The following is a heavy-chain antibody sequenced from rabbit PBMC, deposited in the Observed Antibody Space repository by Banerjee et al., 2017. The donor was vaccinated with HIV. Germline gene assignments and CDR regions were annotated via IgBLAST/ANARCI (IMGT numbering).Heavy chain of an antibody. CDR2: IYTGDGST. Sequence: QEQLEESGGDLVKPEGSLTLTCTASGFSFSNKYVMCWVRQAPGKGPEWIGCIYTGDGSTDYASWAKGRFTISKTSSTTVTLQMTSLTAADTATYFCARDAGYVGAGYGFRLWGQGTLVTVS. V-gene: IGHV1S45*01. D-gene: IGHD6-1*01. CDR1: GFSFSNKYV. J-gene: IGHJ4*01. CDR3: ARDAGYVGAGYGFRL.